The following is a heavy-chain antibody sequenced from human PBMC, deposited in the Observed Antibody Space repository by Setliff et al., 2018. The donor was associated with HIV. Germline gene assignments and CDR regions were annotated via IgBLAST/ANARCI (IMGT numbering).Heavy chain of an antibody. CDR2: IRSQDYGGST. CDR3: TSQGGYTSGWYNWFDP. J-gene: IGHJ5*02. Sequence: PGGSLRLSCTASGFAFGDFPMSWVRQAPGKGLEWVGFIRSQDYGGSTEYAASVKGRFAISRDDSKSIAYLQMNSLKTEDTGVDYRTSQGGYTSGWYNWFDPWGQGTLVTVSS. V-gene: IGHV3-49*04. D-gene: IGHD6-19*01. CDR1: GFAFGDFP.